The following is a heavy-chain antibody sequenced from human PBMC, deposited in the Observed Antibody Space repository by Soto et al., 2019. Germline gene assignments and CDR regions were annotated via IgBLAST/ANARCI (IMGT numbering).Heavy chain of an antibody. CDR3: ARGPVGDGYVFDY. D-gene: IGHD3-16*01. CDR1: GYTFTSYA. Sequence: QVQLVQSGAEVKKPGASVKVSCKASGYTFTSYAMHWVRQAPGQRLEWMGWINAGNGNTKYSQKFQGRVTITRDTSASTAYMELSSLRYEDTAVYYCARGPVGDGYVFDYWGQGTLVTVSS. J-gene: IGHJ4*02. CDR2: INAGNGNT. V-gene: IGHV1-3*01.